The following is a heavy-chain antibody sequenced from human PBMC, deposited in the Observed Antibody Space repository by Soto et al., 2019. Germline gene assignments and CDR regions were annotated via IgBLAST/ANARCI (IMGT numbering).Heavy chain of an antibody. V-gene: IGHV6-1*01. Sequence: PSRGLEWLGRTYYRSKWYNDYXXSMKGRISIDPDTSKNQFSLQLHSGTTEDTAVYLCARGTSPWHHFDYWGLGALVTVSS. D-gene: IGHD2-2*01. CDR2: TYYRSKWYN. CDR3: ARGTSPWHHFDY. J-gene: IGHJ4*02.